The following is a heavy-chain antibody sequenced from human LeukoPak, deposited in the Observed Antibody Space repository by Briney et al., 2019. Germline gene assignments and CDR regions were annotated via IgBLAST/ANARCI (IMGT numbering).Heavy chain of an antibody. CDR1: GFTFSNYW. Sequence: PGGSLRLSCAASGFTFSNYWMNWVRQVPGKGLMWVSRMSSDGSSTNYADSVKGRFTISRDNAKNTLYLQMNSLRVEDTAVYYCARALSNTVRGVGDYWGQGTLVTVS. J-gene: IGHJ4*02. CDR3: ARALSNTVRGVGDY. V-gene: IGHV3-74*01. D-gene: IGHD3-10*01. CDR2: MSSDGSST.